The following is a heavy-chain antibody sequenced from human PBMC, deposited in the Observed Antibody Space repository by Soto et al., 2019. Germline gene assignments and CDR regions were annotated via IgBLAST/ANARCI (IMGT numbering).Heavy chain of an antibody. CDR2: MFYRGSS. CDR1: GGSVIGYY. CDR3: ARGYCSGGNCLSHLDY. D-gene: IGHD2-15*01. V-gene: IGHV4-59*02. J-gene: IGHJ4*02. Sequence: AETLSLTCSVSGGSVIGYYWIFIRQPPLKWLEWLVQMFYRGSSEYNPTLKSRLTVSVDTSKNQFSLRLSSVTAADTAVYYCARGYCSGGNCLSHLDYWGRGTLVTVSS.